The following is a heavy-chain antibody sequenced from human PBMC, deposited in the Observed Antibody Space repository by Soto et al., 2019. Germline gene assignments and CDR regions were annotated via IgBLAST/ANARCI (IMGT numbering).Heavy chain of an antibody. Sequence: PGGSLRLSCAASGFTFISYAMHWVSQAPGKGLEYVSAISSNGGSTYYANSVKGRFTISRDNSKNTLYLQMGSLRAEDMAVYYCARGPGYYFDYWGQGTLVTV. J-gene: IGHJ4*02. CDR1: GFTFISYA. CDR2: ISSNGGST. V-gene: IGHV3-64*01. CDR3: ARGPGYYFDY.